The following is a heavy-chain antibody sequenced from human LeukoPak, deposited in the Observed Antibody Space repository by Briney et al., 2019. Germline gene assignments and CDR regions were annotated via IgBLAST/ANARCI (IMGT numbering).Heavy chain of an antibody. CDR1: GFTFSSYG. Sequence: PGGSLRLSCAASGFTFSSYGMRWFRQAPGKGLEWVAVISYDGSNKYYADSVKGRFTISRDNSKNTLYLQMNSLRAEDTAVYYCAKDPDSSGPDYWGQGTLVTVSS. CDR2: ISYDGSNK. J-gene: IGHJ4*02. CDR3: AKDPDSSGPDY. V-gene: IGHV3-30*18. D-gene: IGHD3-22*01.